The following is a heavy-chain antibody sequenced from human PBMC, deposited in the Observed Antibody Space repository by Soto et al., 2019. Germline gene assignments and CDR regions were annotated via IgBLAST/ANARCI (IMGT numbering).Heavy chain of an antibody. J-gene: IGHJ4*02. CDR3: ARVARTSGYYADY. D-gene: IGHD3-22*01. V-gene: IGHV3-7*01. CDR1: GFTFSSYW. Sequence: EVQLVESGGGLVQPGGSLRLSCAASGFTFSSYWMSWVRQAPGKGLEWVANIKQDGSEKYYVDSVKGRFTISRDNAKNSLYLQMNSLRAEDTAVYYCARVARTSGYYADYWGQGTLVTVSS. CDR2: IKQDGSEK.